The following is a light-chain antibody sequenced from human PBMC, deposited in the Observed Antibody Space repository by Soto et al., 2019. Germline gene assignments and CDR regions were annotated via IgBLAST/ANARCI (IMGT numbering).Light chain of an antibody. CDR1: SSNIGSNY. CDR2: RNN. Sequence: QLVLTQPPSASGTPGQRVTISCSGSSSNIGSNYVYWYQQLPGTAPKLLISRNNQRPSGVPDRFSGSKSGTSASLAISGLRSEDEADYYCAAWDDSLSGRVFGGGTQLTVL. V-gene: IGLV1-47*01. CDR3: AAWDDSLSGRV. J-gene: IGLJ2*01.